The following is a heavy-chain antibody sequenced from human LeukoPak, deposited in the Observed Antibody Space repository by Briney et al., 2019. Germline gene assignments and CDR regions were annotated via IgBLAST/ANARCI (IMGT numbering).Heavy chain of an antibody. J-gene: IGHJ3*02. CDR1: GYTFTGYY. CDR2: INPNSGGT. D-gene: IGHD4-23*01. CDR3: ARGETTVVAPFTSNDAFDI. Sequence: GASVKVSCKASGYTFTGYYMHWVRQAPGQGLEWMGWINPNSGGTNYAQKFQGRVTMTRDTSISTAYMEPSRLRSDDTAVYYCARGETTVVAPFTSNDAFDIWGQGTMVTVSS. V-gene: IGHV1-2*02.